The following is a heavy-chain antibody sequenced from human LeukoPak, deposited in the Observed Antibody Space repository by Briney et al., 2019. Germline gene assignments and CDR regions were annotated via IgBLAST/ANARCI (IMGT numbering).Heavy chain of an antibody. CDR1: GYTFTSYG. CDR3: ARLRDYGDYYDAFDI. D-gene: IGHD4-17*01. CDR2: ISAYNGNT. Sequence: ASVKVSCKASGYTFTSYGISWVRQAPGQGLEWMGWISAYNGNTNYAQKLQGRVTMTTDTSTSTAYMELRSLRPDDTAVYYCARLRDYGDYYDAFDIWGQGTMVTVSS. J-gene: IGHJ3*02. V-gene: IGHV1-18*01.